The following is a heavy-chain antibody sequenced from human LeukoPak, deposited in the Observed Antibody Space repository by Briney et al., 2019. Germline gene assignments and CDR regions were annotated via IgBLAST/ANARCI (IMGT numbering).Heavy chain of an antibody. CDR2: INSDESTT. V-gene: IGHV3-74*01. J-gene: IGHJ4*02. CDR3: TKDMGNNWVFDY. CDR1: GFTFSRYW. D-gene: IGHD1-20*01. Sequence: GGSLRLSCAASGFTFSRYWMHWVRQAPGEGLVWVSRINSDESTTTYGDSVKGRFTISRDNAKNTLYLQMNSLRAEDTAVYYCTKDMGNNWVFDYWGQGTLVTVSS.